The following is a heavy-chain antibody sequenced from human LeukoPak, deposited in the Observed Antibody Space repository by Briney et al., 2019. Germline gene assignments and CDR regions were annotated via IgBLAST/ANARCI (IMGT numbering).Heavy chain of an antibody. CDR3: AKDRPAMAASFDY. Sequence: PGGSLRLSCAASGFTFSTYAMHWVRQAPGKGLEWVAFIRYDGSNKYYADSVKGRFTISRDNSKNTLYLQMNSLRAEDTAVYYCAKDRPAMAASFDYWGQGTLVTVSS. D-gene: IGHD5-18*01. J-gene: IGHJ4*02. CDR1: GFTFSTYA. CDR2: IRYDGSNK. V-gene: IGHV3-30*02.